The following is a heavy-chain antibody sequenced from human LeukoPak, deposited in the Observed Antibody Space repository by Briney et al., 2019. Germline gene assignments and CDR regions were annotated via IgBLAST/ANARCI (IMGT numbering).Heavy chain of an antibody. Sequence: PGGSLRLSCAASGFTFSSYGMHWVRHAPGKGLEWVAFIRYDGSNKYYADSVKGRFTISRENSKKTLYLQMKSLGAEDTAMDDFEKPYGYDDGSGHGDYWGQGTLVTVSS. CDR3: EKPYGYDDGSGHGDY. V-gene: IGHV3-30*02. D-gene: IGHD3-22*01. CDR1: GFTFSSYG. CDR2: IRYDGSNK. J-gene: IGHJ4*02.